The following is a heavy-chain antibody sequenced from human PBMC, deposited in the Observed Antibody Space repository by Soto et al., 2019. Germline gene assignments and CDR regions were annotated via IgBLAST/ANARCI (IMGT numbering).Heavy chain of an antibody. CDR3: ARDSGGYATYYYYYMDV. CDR2: IAQDGSQT. Sequence: PGGSLRLSCAASGFAFTTYWMGWVRQAPGRGLECLANIAQDGSQTYYVDSVKGRFTISRDNAKNSLYLQMNSLRAEDTAVYYCARDSGGYATYYYYYMDVWGKGTTVTVSS. D-gene: IGHD3-22*01. J-gene: IGHJ6*03. CDR1: GFAFTTYW. V-gene: IGHV3-7*01.